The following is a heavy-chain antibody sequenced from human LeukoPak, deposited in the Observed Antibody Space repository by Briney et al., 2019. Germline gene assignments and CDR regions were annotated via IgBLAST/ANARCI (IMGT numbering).Heavy chain of an antibody. Sequence: PGRSLRLSCAASGFTFSSYGMHWVRQAPGKGLEWVAVISYDGSNKYYADSVKGRFTISRDNSKNTLYLQMNSLRAEDTAVYYCAKDQGGSSWVRYYGMDVWGKGTTVTVSS. D-gene: IGHD6-13*01. V-gene: IGHV3-30*18. CDR2: ISYDGSNK. J-gene: IGHJ6*04. CDR3: AKDQGGSSWVRYYGMDV. CDR1: GFTFSSYG.